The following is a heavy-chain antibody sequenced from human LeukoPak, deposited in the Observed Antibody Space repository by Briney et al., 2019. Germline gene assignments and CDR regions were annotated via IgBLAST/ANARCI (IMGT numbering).Heavy chain of an antibody. V-gene: IGHV1-2*02. CDR2: INPNSGGT. D-gene: IGHD6-13*01. CDR3: ARVCPLAAAGSD. CDR1: GYTFTGHY. J-gene: IGHJ4*02. Sequence: ASVKDSCKASGYTFTGHYMHWVRQAPGQGLEWMGWINPNSGGTNHAQKFQGRVAMTRDTSISTAYMELSRLRSDDTAVYYCARVCPLAAAGSDWGQGTLVTVSS.